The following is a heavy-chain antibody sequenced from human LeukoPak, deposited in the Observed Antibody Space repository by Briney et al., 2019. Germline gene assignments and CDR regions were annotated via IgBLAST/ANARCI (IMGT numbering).Heavy chain of an antibody. CDR2: LWADGNTA. CDR1: GFTFNIFG. V-gene: IGHV3-33*06. J-gene: IGHJ4*02. Sequence: PGGSLRLSCAASGFTFNIFGMHWVRQVTGNGLEWLAVLWADGNTAHYADSVKGRFTISRDSSENKLYLQMNRLRSEDTAVYYCVKESATDATFHFDYWGQGTLVTVSS. D-gene: IGHD2/OR15-2a*01. CDR3: VKESATDATFHFDY.